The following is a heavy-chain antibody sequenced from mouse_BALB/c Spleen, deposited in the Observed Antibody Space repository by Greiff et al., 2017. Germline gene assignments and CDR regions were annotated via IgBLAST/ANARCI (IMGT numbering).Heavy chain of an antibody. J-gene: IGHJ1*01. V-gene: IGHV1-14*01. D-gene: IGHD1-1*01. CDR2: INPYNDGT. CDR1: GYTFTSYV. CDR3: ARGYGSSHWYFDV. Sequence: VQLQQSGPELVKPGASVKMSCKASGYTFTSYVMHWVKQKPGQGLEWIGYINPYNDGTKYNEKFKGKATLTSDKSSSTAYMELSSLTSEDSAVYYGARGYGSSHWYFDVWGAGTTVTVSS.